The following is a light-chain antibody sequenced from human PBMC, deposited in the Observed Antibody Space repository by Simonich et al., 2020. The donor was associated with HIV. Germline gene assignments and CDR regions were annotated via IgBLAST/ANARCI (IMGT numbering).Light chain of an antibody. J-gene: IGKJ3*01. V-gene: IGKV4-1*01. CDR1: QSVLYSSNNNKW. CDR3: QQYYSTPFT. CDR2: WAA. Sequence: DIVMTQSPDSLAVSLGERATINGKCSQSVLYSSNNNKWLAWDKQKQGQPPKLLIYWAATRDSGVPDRFSGSVSWTDFTLTISSLQAEDVAVYYCQQYYSTPFTFGPGTKVDIK.